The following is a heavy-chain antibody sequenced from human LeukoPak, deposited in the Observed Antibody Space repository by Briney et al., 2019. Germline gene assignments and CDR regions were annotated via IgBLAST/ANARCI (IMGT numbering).Heavy chain of an antibody. CDR2: ITARGSPI. D-gene: IGHD3-22*01. V-gene: IGHV3-48*04. CDR1: GSTFTSYW. J-gene: IGHJ3*02. CDR3: ARAKYDSSGYYYSGFDI. Sequence: PGGSLRLSCAASGSTFTSYWMTWIRQAPGKGLEWVSYITARGSPIYYADSLKGRFTMSRDNAKKSLYLQMNSLRAEDTAVYYCARAKYDSSGYYYSGFDIWGQGTMVTVSS.